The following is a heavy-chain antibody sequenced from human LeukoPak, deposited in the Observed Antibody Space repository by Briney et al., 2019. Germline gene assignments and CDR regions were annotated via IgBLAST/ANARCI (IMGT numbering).Heavy chain of an antibody. CDR3: ARDSSGWHDRWDY. Sequence: KSGGSLRLSCAASGFTFSYYGINWVRQAPGKGLEWVSLISTTSSYIYYADSVKGRFTISRDNAKNSVYLQMNSLRVEDTAVYYCARDSSGWHDRWDYWGQGTLVTVSS. V-gene: IGHV3-21*01. D-gene: IGHD6-19*01. J-gene: IGHJ4*02. CDR1: GFTFSYYG. CDR2: ISTTSSYI.